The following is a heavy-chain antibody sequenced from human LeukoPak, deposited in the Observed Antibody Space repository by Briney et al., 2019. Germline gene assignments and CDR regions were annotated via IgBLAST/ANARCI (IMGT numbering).Heavy chain of an antibody. D-gene: IGHD6-13*01. CDR3: ARDLEAANTYYFDY. CDR2: ISYGGSNE. J-gene: IGHJ4*02. V-gene: IGHV3-30*03. CDR1: GFTFSSYG. Sequence: PGKSLRLSCAASGFTFSSYGMHRVRQAPGKGLEWVAVISYGGSNEYYTDSVKGRFTISRDNSKNTLYLQMNSLRAEDTAVYYCARDLEAANTYYFDYWGQGTMVTVSS.